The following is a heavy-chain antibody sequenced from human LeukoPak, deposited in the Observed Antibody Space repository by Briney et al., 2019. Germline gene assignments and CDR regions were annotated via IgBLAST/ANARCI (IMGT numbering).Heavy chain of an antibody. CDR3: AREFWYTFDF. CDR1: GFIISEYY. D-gene: IGHD6-13*01. Sequence: GGSLRLSCAASGFIISEYYIDWVRQAPGKGLEWVGRTRNKADRFVTDYAASVKGRFTISRDDSRNSLYLQMSNLKTEDTAVYYCAREFWYTFDFWGQGTLVTVSS. V-gene: IGHV3-72*01. J-gene: IGHJ4*02. CDR2: TRNKADRFVT.